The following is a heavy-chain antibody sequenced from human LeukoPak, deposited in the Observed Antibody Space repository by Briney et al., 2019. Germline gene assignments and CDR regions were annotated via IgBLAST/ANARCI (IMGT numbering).Heavy chain of an antibody. CDR1: GGSVSDSS. J-gene: IGHJ6*03. V-gene: IGHV4-4*07. D-gene: IGHD3-10*01. CDR2: IFGSGGS. CDR3: AQGAYGFGKKHTYNYIEV. Sequence: SETLSLTCSVSGGSVSDSSWSWIRQPAGKGLEWIGRIFGSGGSNYNPSLKSRVTMSVDTSKNQFSLKLTSLTAADTALYFCAQGAYGFGKKHTYNYIEVWGKGTTVTVSS.